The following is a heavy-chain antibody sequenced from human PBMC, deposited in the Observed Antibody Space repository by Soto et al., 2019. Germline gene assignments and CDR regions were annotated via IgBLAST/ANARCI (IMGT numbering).Heavy chain of an antibody. CDR2: VFYDGRT. CDR1: GGSISSAPSY. V-gene: IGHV4-39*01. Sequence: PSETLSLTCTVAGGSISSAPSYWARLRQPPGKGREWIGHVFYDGRTTYSPSLGSRVSISAGTSKNQFSLRLNSVTAAEAAVYCCVGFSSSTIFSHWGQGTLVTVSS. D-gene: IGHD3-10*02. CDR3: VGFSSSTIFSH. J-gene: IGHJ4*02.